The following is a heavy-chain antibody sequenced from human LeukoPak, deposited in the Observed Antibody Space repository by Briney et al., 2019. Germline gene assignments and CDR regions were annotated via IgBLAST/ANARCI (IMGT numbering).Heavy chain of an antibody. D-gene: IGHD6-19*01. CDR1: GFTVSSNY. CDR2: IYGGGST. Sequence: GGSLRLSCAASGFTVSSNYMSWVRRAPGKGLEWVSVIYGGGSTYYADSVKGRFTISRDNSKNTLYLQMNSLRAEDTAVYYCAKSYYSSGWYQMYYFDYWGQGTLVTVSS. J-gene: IGHJ4*02. CDR3: AKSYYSSGWYQMYYFDY. V-gene: IGHV3-53*01.